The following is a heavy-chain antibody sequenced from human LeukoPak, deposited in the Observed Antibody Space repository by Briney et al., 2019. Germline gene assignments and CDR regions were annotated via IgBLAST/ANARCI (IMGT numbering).Heavy chain of an antibody. CDR3: AREGFYSGYDR. Sequence: GGSLRLSCAASGFTFSTYSMNWVRQAPGKGLEWVSYAAAGGFISHADSVRGRFTISRDNAKNSLYLQMNSLRDEDTAVYYCAREGFYSGYDRWGQGTLVTVSS. J-gene: IGHJ4*02. D-gene: IGHD5-12*01. CDR1: GFTFSTYS. CDR2: AAAGGFI. V-gene: IGHV3-48*02.